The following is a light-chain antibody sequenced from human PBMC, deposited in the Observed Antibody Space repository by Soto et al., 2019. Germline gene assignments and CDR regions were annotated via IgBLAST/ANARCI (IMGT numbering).Light chain of an antibody. CDR2: EVI. Sequence: QSVLTQPPSASGSPGQSVTISCTGTSSDVGSCKYVSWYQQHPGKAPKLMIYEVIKRPSGVPDRFSGSKSGNTASLTVSGLQAEDEDDYYCSSYADSNNLEEVFGGGTKLTVL. CDR3: SSYADSNNLEEV. V-gene: IGLV2-8*01. J-gene: IGLJ2*01. CDR1: SSDVGSCKY.